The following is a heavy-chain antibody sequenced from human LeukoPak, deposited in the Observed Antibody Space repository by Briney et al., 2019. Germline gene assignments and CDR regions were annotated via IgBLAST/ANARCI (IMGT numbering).Heavy chain of an antibody. CDR2: IHDSGTT. CDR3: ARRAAEWELLDY. V-gene: IGHV4-4*02. D-gene: IGHD1-26*01. J-gene: IGHJ4*02. Sequence: SGTLSLTCAVSGASITSSRWWSWARQPPGKGLEWIGEIHDSGTTNYKPSLKSRVTMSLDKSNNQISLKLTSVTAADTAVYYCARRAAEWELLDYWGQGTLVTVSS. CDR1: GASITSSRW.